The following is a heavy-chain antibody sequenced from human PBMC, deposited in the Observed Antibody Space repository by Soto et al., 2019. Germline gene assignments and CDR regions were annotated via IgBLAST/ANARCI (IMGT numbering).Heavy chain of an antibody. CDR3: ARTHMVVAAYANFDY. D-gene: IGHD2-15*01. J-gene: IGHJ4*02. CDR1: GYTFTSYG. V-gene: IGHV1-18*01. CDR2: ISAYNGNT. Sequence: ASVKVSCKASGYTFTSYGISWVRQAPGQGLEWMGWISAYNGNTNYAQKLQGRVTMTTDTSTSTAYMELRSLRSDDTAVYYCARTHMVVAAYANFDYWAQGTLVTVAS.